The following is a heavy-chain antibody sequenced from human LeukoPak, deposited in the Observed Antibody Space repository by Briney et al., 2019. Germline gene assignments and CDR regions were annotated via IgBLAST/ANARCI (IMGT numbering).Heavy chain of an antibody. CDR3: ARDGGGSFDY. J-gene: IGHJ4*02. CDR1: GFTFSGSA. D-gene: IGHD3-16*01. V-gene: IGHV3-48*02. Sequence: PGGSLRLSCAASGFTFSGSAMHWVRQAPGKGLEWVSYVSSSSSTIYYADSVKGRFTISRDNAKNSLYLQMNSLRDEDTAVYYCARDGGGSFDYWGQGTLVAVSP. CDR2: VSSSSSTI.